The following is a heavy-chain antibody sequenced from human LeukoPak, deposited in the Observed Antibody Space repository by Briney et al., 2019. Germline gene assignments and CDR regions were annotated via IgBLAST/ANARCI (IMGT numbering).Heavy chain of an antibody. V-gene: IGHV3-23*01. CDR1: GFTFSNYA. D-gene: IGHD3-3*01. J-gene: IGHJ4*02. CDR3: AKVPSIFGVVSVDY. CDR2: ISGSGGST. Sequence: PGGSLRLSCAASGFTFSNYAMNWVRQAPGKGLEWVSVISGSGGSTYYADSVKGRFTISRDNSKNTLFLQMNSLRAEDTAEYYCAKVPSIFGVVSVDYWGQGTLVTVSS.